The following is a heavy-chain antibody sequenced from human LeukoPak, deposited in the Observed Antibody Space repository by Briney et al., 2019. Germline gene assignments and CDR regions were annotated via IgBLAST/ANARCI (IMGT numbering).Heavy chain of an antibody. Sequence: GGSLGLSCAASGFTFSSYAMHWVRQAPGKGLEWVAVISYDGSNKYYADSVKGRFTISRDNSKNTLYLQMNSLRAEDTAVYYCSFWSYWGQGTLVTVSS. V-gene: IGHV3-30-3*01. CDR3: SFWSY. CDR1: GFTFSSYA. CDR2: ISYDGSNK. J-gene: IGHJ4*02. D-gene: IGHD3-3*01.